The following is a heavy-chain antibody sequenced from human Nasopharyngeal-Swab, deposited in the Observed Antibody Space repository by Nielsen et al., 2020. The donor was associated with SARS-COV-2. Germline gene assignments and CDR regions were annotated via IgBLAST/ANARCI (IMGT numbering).Heavy chain of an antibody. D-gene: IGHD4-17*01. CDR1: GDSVSSSSAA. Sequence: QTPSLTGAISGDSVSSSSAAWNWIRQAPARGLEWLGRTYYRSKWYNDYAVSVKSRITINPDTSKNQFSLHLNSVTPEDTAVYYCARARGAYGDYYYYYYTDVWGKGTTVTVSS. V-gene: IGHV6-1*01. J-gene: IGHJ6*03. CDR3: ARARGAYGDYYYYYYTDV. CDR2: TYYRSKWYN.